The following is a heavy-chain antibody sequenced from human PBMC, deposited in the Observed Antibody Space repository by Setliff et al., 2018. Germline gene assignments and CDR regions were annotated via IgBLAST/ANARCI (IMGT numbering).Heavy chain of an antibody. CDR3: ARAYYGTVNGYSSYYGLDV. CDR2: INSDGSTT. D-gene: IGHD3-9*01. Sequence: GGSLRLSCAASGFTFSNYWIHWVRQVPGRGLVWVSRINSDGSTTNYADSVKGRFTMSRDNAKNTLYLQMNSLRAEDTAVYYCARAYYGTVNGYSSYYGLDVWGQGTTVTVSS. J-gene: IGHJ6*02. V-gene: IGHV3-74*01. CDR1: GFTFSNYW.